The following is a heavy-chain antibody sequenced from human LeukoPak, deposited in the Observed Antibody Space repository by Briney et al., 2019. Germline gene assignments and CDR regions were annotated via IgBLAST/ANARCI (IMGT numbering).Heavy chain of an antibody. CDR2: IYSGGSA. CDR3: ARGLRSSTTWGAIDI. CDR1: GFTVSSSY. D-gene: IGHD2-2*01. J-gene: IGHJ3*02. V-gene: IGHV3-66*02. Sequence: PGGSLRLSCAASGFTVSSSYVNWVRQAPGRGLEWVSVIYSGGSAYYAESVKGRFTTSRDNSKNTFDLQMNSLRTEDTAVYYCARGLRSSTTWGAIDIWGQGTMVTVSS.